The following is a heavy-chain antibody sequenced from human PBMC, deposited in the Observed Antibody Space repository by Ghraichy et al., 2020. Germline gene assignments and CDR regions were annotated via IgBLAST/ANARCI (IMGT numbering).Heavy chain of an antibody. CDR3: VKDVFGDYGGFDY. D-gene: IGHD4-17*01. Sequence: GGSLRLSCAASGFTFSNYAMSWVRQAPGKGLEWVSIIRSTVGGPYYADSVKGRFTISRDNSKNTLFLQMNSLRADDTAVYYCVKDVFGDYGGFDYWGQGTLVTVSS. CDR1: GFTFSNYA. V-gene: IGHV3-23*01. J-gene: IGHJ4*02. CDR2: IRSTVGGP.